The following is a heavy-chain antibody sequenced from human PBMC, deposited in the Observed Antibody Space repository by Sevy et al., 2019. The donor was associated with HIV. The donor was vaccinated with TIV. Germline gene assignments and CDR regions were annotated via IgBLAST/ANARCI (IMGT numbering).Heavy chain of an antibody. Sequence: GGSLRLSCAASGFTFNRYSMHWVRQAPGKGLEWVATISFDATNKHYPDSVTERFTISRDNFQNSLFLQMDSLRPEDTAVYYCALERLSSDVAEYFQNWGQGTLVTVSS. CDR2: ISFDATNK. V-gene: IGHV3-30-3*01. CDR1: GFTFNRYS. CDR3: ALERLSSDVAEYFQN. D-gene: IGHD1-1*01. J-gene: IGHJ1*01.